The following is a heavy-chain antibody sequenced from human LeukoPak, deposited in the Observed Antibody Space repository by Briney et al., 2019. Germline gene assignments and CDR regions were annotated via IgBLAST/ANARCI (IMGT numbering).Heavy chain of an antibody. J-gene: IGHJ3*02. D-gene: IGHD1-26*01. CDR3: AREPRAGSGSYYTGAFDI. CDR2: IIPILGIA. V-gene: IGHV1-69*04. Sequence: ASVKVSCKASGGTFSSYAISWVRQAPGQGLEWMGRIIPILGIANFAQKFQGRVTITADKSTSTAYMELSSLRSEDTAVYYCAREPRAGSGSYYTGAFDIWGQGTMVTVSS. CDR1: GGTFSSYA.